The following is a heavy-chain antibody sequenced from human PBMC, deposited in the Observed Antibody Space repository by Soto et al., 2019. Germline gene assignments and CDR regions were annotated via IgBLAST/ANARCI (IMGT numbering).Heavy chain of an antibody. V-gene: IGHV2-5*02. D-gene: IGHD3-10*01. J-gene: IGHJ5*02. CDR3: AHMTQDSGTFNNWFDP. CDR2: IYWDDEK. Sequence: QITLKESGPTLVKPTQTLTLTCTFSGFSLTTSGVGVGWIRQPPGKALEWLALIYWDDEKRYSPSLKSRLTINIDTSKSPVVLTMTNMDPKDTATYYCAHMTQDSGTFNNWFDPWGQGTLVTVSS. CDR1: GFSLTTSGVG.